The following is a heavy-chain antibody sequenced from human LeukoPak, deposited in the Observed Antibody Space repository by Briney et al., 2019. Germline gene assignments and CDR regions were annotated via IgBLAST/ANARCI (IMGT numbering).Heavy chain of an antibody. Sequence: ASVTVSFTASGYTFTIYYMHWIRQAPGQGLEWMGIIKPSGVGTGYAQKFRGRVTMTSDTSTSTVYMDLSSLRSEDTAVYYCVREYPGGSFDYWGQGTLVTVSS. CDR3: VREYPGGSFDY. J-gene: IGHJ4*02. D-gene: IGHD5-12*01. V-gene: IGHV1-46*01. CDR1: GYTFTIYY. CDR2: IKPSGVGT.